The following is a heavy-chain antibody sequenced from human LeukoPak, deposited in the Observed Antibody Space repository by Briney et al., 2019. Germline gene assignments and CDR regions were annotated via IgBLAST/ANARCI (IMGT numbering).Heavy chain of an antibody. CDR2: IRYDGSNK. CDR1: GFTFSSYG. Sequence: GGSLRLSCAASGFTFSSYGMHWVRQAPGKGLEWVAFIRYDGSNKFYADSVKGRFTISRDNSKNTLYLQMNSLRAEDTAVYYCAKGSIVSTTLIDYWGQGTLVTVSS. V-gene: IGHV3-30*02. J-gene: IGHJ4*02. D-gene: IGHD5/OR15-5a*01. CDR3: AKGSIVSTTLIDY.